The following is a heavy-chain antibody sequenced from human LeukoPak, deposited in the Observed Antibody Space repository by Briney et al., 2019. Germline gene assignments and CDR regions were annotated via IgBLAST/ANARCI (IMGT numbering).Heavy chain of an antibody. CDR2: FDYSGST. Sequence: SETLSLTCTVSGGSIYSRPYFWRSIRQPPGKVLEWLGSFDYSGSTHYNPSLKSRVTISVDTSKNQFTLKLSSVTAADTAVYYGARLVVSTWYHEVLLGRDYWGQGTLVTVSS. CDR1: GGSIYSRPYF. J-gene: IGHJ4*02. D-gene: IGHD6-13*01. V-gene: IGHV4-39*01. CDR3: ARLVVSTWYHEVLLGRDY.